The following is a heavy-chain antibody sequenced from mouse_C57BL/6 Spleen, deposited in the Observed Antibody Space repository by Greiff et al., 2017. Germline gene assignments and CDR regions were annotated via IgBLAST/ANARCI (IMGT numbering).Heavy chain of an antibody. CDR1: GYTFTSYW. CDR2: IHPNSGST. V-gene: IGHV1-64*01. J-gene: IGHJ2*01. D-gene: IGHD1-1*01. Sequence: VQLQQPGAELVKPGASVKLSCKASGYTFTSYWMHWVKQRPGQGLEWIGMIHPNSGSTNYNEKFKSKATLTVDKSSSTAYMQLSSLTSEDSAVYYCAKDLITTVVAGIDDWGQGTTLTVSS. CDR3: AKDLITTVVAGIDD.